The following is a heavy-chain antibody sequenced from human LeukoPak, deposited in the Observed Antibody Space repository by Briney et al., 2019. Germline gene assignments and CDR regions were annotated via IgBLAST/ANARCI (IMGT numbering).Heavy chain of an antibody. Sequence: SETLSLTCTVSGGSVRSYYWSWIRQPPGEGLEWIAYFHNTGSTNYNPSLKSRVTISLDTSKNEFSLKLTSVTAADTAVYYCVRDWEGFNFDIWGQGTMVTVSS. J-gene: IGHJ3*02. CDR2: FHNTGST. D-gene: IGHD1-26*01. CDR1: GGSVRSYY. V-gene: IGHV4-59*02. CDR3: VRDWEGFNFDI.